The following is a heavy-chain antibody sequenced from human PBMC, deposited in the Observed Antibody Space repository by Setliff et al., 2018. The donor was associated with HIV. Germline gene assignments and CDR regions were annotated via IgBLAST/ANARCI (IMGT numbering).Heavy chain of an antibody. Sequence: SETLSLTCTVSGGSISSSSYYWGWVRQPPGKGLEWIGTIYYSGSTYYNPSLRSRVTISVDTSRNQFSLRPSSVTAADTAFYYCARHNPASVPASSPDYWGQGTLVTVSS. CDR1: GGSISSSSYY. J-gene: IGHJ4*02. D-gene: IGHD2-2*01. CDR2: IYYSGST. CDR3: ARHNPASVPASSPDY. V-gene: IGHV4-39*01.